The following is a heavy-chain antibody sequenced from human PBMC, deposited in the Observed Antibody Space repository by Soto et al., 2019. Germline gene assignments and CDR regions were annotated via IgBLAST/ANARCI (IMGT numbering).Heavy chain of an antibody. CDR2: ISYDGSNK. J-gene: IGHJ4*02. CDR3: ARDQEKWELPEYYFDY. D-gene: IGHD1-26*01. V-gene: IGHV3-30-3*01. Sequence: GGSLRLSCAASGFTFSSYAMHWVRQAPGKGLEWVAVISYDGSNKYYADSVKGRFTISRDNSKNTLYLQMNSLRAEDTAVYYCARDQEKWELPEYYFDYWGQGTLVTVSS. CDR1: GFTFSSYA.